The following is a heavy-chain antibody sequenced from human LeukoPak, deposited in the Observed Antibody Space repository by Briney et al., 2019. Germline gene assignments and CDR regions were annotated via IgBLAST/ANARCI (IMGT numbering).Heavy chain of an antibody. V-gene: IGHV3-23*01. CDR3: AKRNSSGYYYFDY. CDR1: GFPFSRYA. CDR2: ISSSGGST. Sequence: PGGSLRLSCAASGFPFSRYAMSWVRQAPGKGLEWVSTISSSGGSTYYADSVKGRFTISRDNSKNMLYLQVNSLRAEDTAVYYCAKRNSSGYYYFDYWGQGTLVTVSS. D-gene: IGHD3-22*01. J-gene: IGHJ4*02.